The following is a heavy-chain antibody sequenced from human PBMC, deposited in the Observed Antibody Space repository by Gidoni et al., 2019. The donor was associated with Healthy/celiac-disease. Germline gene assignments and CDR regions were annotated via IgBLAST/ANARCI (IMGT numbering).Heavy chain of an antibody. CDR3: ARVVVVVAATGWFDP. V-gene: IGHV6-1*01. D-gene: IGHD2-15*01. CDR1: GASVSTNSAA. Sequence: QVQLQQSGPGLVKPSQTLSLTCAISGASVSTNSAAWNWIRQSPSRGLEWLGRTYYRAKWYNDNAVSVKSRITINPDTSKNQFSLQLNSVTPEDTAVYYCARVVVVVAATGWFDPWGQGTLVTVSS. J-gene: IGHJ5*02. CDR2: TYYRAKWYN.